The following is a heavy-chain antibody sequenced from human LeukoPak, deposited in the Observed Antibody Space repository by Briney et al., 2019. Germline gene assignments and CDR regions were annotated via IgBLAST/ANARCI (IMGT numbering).Heavy chain of an antibody. D-gene: IGHD3-16*01. J-gene: IGHJ4*02. V-gene: IGHV1-18*01. CDR3: AREFGLGGAYFDY. CDR2: ISAYNGNT. CDR1: GYTFTSYG. Sequence: GASVKVSCKASGYTFTSYGISWVRQAPGQGLEWMGWISAYNGNTNYAQKLQGRVTMTTDTSTSTAYTELRSPRSDDTAVYYCAREFGLGGAYFDYWGQGTLVTVSS.